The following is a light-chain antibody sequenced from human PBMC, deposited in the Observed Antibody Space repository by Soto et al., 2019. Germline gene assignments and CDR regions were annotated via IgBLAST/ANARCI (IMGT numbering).Light chain of an antibody. CDR1: QSIRSW. CDR3: QQSSSYPVT. Sequence: DIQMTQSPSTLSASVGDRVTITCRASQSIRSWLAWYQQKPGKAPNLLIYKASNLESGVPSRFSGSGSGTEFTLTISSLQPDDFATYYCQQSSSYPVTFGQGTKLEIK. J-gene: IGKJ2*01. V-gene: IGKV1-5*03. CDR2: KAS.